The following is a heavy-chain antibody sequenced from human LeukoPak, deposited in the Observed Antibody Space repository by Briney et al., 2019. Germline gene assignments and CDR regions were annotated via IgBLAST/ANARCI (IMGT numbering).Heavy chain of an antibody. CDR3: ASESIAVAGTSDYYYYYGMDV. D-gene: IGHD6-19*01. Sequence: ASVKVSCKASGYTFAGYYMHWVRQAPGQGLEWMGWINPNSGGTSYAQKFQGRVTMTRDTSISTAYMELSRLRSDDTAVYYCASESIAVAGTSDYYYYYGMDVWGQGTTVTVSS. CDR2: INPNSGGT. J-gene: IGHJ6*02. V-gene: IGHV1-2*02. CDR1: GYTFAGYY.